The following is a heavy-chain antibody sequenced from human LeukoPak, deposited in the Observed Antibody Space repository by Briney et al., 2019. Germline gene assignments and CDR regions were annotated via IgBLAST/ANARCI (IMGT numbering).Heavy chain of an antibody. J-gene: IGHJ5*02. Sequence: KASETLSLTCTVSGYSISSGYYWGWIRQPPGKGLEWIGEINHSGSTNYNPSLKSRVTISVDTSKNQFSLKLSSVTAADTAVYYCARGRVLRYFDWLTNNWFDPWGQGTLVTVSS. CDR3: ARGRVLRYFDWLTNNWFDP. CDR1: GYSISSGYY. V-gene: IGHV4-38-2*02. CDR2: INHSGST. D-gene: IGHD3-9*01.